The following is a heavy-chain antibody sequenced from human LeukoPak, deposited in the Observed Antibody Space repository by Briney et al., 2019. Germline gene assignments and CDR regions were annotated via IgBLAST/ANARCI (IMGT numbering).Heavy chain of an antibody. D-gene: IGHD1-26*01. CDR3: ARGTHIVGASYYFDY. CDR2: INHSGST. Sequence: SGTLSLTCAVYGGSFSGYYWSWIRQPPGKGLEWIGEINHSGSTNYNPSLKSRVTISVDTSKNQFSLKLSSVTAADTAVYYCARGTHIVGASYYFDYWGQGTLVTVSS. J-gene: IGHJ4*02. CDR1: GGSFSGYY. V-gene: IGHV4-34*01.